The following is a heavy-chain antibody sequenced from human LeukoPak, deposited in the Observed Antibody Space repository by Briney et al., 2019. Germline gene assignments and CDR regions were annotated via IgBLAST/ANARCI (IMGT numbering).Heavy chain of an antibody. CDR2: ISGSGAST. CDR3: APDLRGSASSLDD. Sequence: PGGSLRLTCAASGFTFSNYAMSWVRQAPGKGLEWVSLISGSGASTYYPDSVKGRFTISRDNSKNTLSLQMNSLRAEDTAVYYCAPDLRGSASSLDDWGRGTLVTVCS. V-gene: IGHV3-23*01. CDR1: GFTFSNYA. J-gene: IGHJ4*02. D-gene: IGHD6-25*01.